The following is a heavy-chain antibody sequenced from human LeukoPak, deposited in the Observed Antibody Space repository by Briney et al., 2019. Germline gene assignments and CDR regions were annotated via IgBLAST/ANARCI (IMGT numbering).Heavy chain of an antibody. J-gene: IGHJ4*02. CDR3: ATSRSGWYRTFDY. CDR2: ISYDGSNK. Sequence: GGSLRLSCAASGFTFSSYGMHWVRQAPGKGLEWVAVISYDGSNKYYADSVKGRFTISRDNSKNTLYLQMNSLRAEDTAVYYCATSRSGWYRTFDYWGQGTLVTVSS. D-gene: IGHD6-19*01. CDR1: GFTFSSYG. V-gene: IGHV3-30*03.